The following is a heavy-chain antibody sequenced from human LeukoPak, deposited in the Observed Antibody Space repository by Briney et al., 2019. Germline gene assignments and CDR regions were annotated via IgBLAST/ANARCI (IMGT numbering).Heavy chain of an antibody. D-gene: IGHD3-10*02. J-gene: IGHJ6*03. CDR3: ARDMSRGRVYYYYMDV. Sequence: GGPLRLSCAASGFTFSSYAMHWVRQAPGKGLEWVAVISYDGSNKYYADSVKGRFTISRDNSKNTLYLQMNSLRAEDTAVYHCARDMSRGRVYYYYMDVWGKGTTVTVSS. CDR2: ISYDGSNK. V-gene: IGHV3-30*04. CDR1: GFTFSSYA.